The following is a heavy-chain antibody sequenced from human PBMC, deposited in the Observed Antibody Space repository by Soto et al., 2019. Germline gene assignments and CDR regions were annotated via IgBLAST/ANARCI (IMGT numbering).Heavy chain of an antibody. Sequence: SVKVSCKASGYMFTYYYIHWVRQGPGQGLEWMGGIIPIFGTANYAQKFQGRVTITADKSTSTAYMELSSLGSEDTAVYYCARASITIFGVAQGYFQHWGQGTLVTVSS. J-gene: IGHJ1*01. CDR3: ARASITIFGVAQGYFQH. CDR1: GYMFTYYY. V-gene: IGHV1-69*06. CDR2: IIPIFGTA. D-gene: IGHD3-3*01.